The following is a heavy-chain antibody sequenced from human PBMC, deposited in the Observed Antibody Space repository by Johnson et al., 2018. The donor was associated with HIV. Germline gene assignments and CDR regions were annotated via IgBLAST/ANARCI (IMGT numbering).Heavy chain of an antibody. Sequence: VQLVESGGGVVRPGGSLRLSCAASGFTFDDYGMSWVRQAPGKGLEWVSVIYSGGSTYYADSVKGRFTISRDNSKNTLYHQMNSRRDEDTAVYYCASRAQTGADVGAFDIWGQGTMVTVSS. J-gene: IGHJ3*02. CDR2: IYSGGST. V-gene: IGHV3-66*01. D-gene: IGHD1-14*01. CDR1: GFTFDDYG. CDR3: ASRAQTGADVGAFDI.